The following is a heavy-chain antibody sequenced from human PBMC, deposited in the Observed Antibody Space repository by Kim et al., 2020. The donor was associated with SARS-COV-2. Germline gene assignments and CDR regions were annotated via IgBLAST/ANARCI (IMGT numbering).Heavy chain of an antibody. D-gene: IGHD3-22*01. CDR2: ISYDGSNK. CDR1: GFTFSNYA. V-gene: IGHV3-30-3*01. Sequence: GGSLRLSCAASGFTFSNYAMHWVRQAPGKGLEWVAVISYDGSNKYYADSVKGRFTISRDNSKNTLYLQMNSLRAEDTAVYYCARDRNDYDSSSYDDLRYYYYYGMDVWGQGTTVTVSS. CDR3: ARDRNDYDSSSYDDLRYYYYYGMDV. J-gene: IGHJ6*02.